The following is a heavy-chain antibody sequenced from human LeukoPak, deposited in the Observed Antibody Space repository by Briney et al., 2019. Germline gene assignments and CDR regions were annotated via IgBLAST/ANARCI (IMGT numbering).Heavy chain of an antibody. CDR3: ARGGDLQLWTPGFDY. CDR2: INPNSGGT. D-gene: IGHD5-18*01. CDR1: GYTFTGYY. V-gene: IGHV1-2*02. J-gene: IGHJ4*02. Sequence: GASVKVSCKASGYTFTGYYMHWVRQAPGQGLEWMGWINPNSGGTNYAQKFQGRVTMTRDTSISTAYMELSRLRSDDTAVYYCARGGDLQLWTPGFDYWGQGTLVTVSS.